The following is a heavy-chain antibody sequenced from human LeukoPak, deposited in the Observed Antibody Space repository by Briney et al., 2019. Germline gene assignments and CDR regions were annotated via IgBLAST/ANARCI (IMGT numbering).Heavy chain of an antibody. J-gene: IGHJ4*02. CDR3: AKDHYWSIDY. CDR2: IKGDGIST. CDR1: GFTFSSYT. Sequence: GGSLRLSCAASGFTFSSYTMNWVRQAPGQGLVWVSRIKGDGISTNYADSVKGRFTISRDIAKNTLYLQMNSLRAEDTGVYYCAKDHYWSIDYWGRGTLVTVSS. V-gene: IGHV3-74*01. D-gene: IGHD3-3*01.